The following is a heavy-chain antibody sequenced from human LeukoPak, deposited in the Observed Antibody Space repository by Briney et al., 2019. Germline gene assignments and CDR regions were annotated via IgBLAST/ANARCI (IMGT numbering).Heavy chain of an antibody. Sequence: PSETLSLTCTVSGGSISSYYWSWIRQPPGKGLEWIGYIYYSGGTNYNPSLKSRVTISVDTSKNQFSLKLSSVTAADTAVYYCASSSWYAYFQHWGQGTLVTVSS. CDR2: IYYSGGT. CDR1: GGSISSYY. D-gene: IGHD6-13*01. V-gene: IGHV4-59*01. J-gene: IGHJ1*01. CDR3: ASSSWYAYFQH.